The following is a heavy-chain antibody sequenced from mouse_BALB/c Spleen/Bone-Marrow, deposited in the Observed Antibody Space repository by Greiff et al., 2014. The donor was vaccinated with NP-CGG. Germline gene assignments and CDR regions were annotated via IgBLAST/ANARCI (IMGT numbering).Heavy chain of an antibody. Sequence: LVESGGGLVKPGGSLKLSCAASGFTFSDYYMYWVRQTPEKRLEWVATISDGGSYTYYPDSVKGRLTISRDIAKNNLYLQMSSLKSEDTAMYYCARDRGVQGYAMDYWGQGTSVTVSS. CDR3: ARDRGVQGYAMDY. D-gene: IGHD2-14*01. CDR1: GFTFSDYY. V-gene: IGHV5-4*02. J-gene: IGHJ4*01. CDR2: ISDGGSYT.